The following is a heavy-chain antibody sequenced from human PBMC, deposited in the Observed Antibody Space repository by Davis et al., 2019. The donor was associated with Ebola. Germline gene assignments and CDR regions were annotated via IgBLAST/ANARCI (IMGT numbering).Heavy chain of an antibody. CDR1: GYTFTNNW. D-gene: IGHD3-22*01. V-gene: IGHV5-51*01. CDR3: ARVLFNYHSSGPLGN. J-gene: IGHJ4*02. CDR2: SYPGDSDT. Sequence: CESLKTSRQGSGYTFTNNWIAWVRQIPGKGLEWMGISYPGDSDTRYSPSFQGQVTISADKSISTAYLQWSSLKASDTAMYYCARVLFNYHSSGPLGNWGQGTLVTVSS.